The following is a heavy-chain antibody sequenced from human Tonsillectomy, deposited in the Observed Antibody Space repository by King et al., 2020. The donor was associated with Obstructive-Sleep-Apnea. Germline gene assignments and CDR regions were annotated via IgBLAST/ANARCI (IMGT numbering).Heavy chain of an antibody. Sequence: VQLVESGGGVVQPGRSLRLSCAASGFTFSSYGMHWVRQAPGKGLEWVTFIRYDGSNKYYADSVKGRFTISRDNSKNTLYLQMNSLRAEDTALYYCAKDGSDSVGGTVDYWGQGTLVTVSS. J-gene: IGHJ4*02. CDR3: AKDGSDSVGGTVDY. D-gene: IGHD2-21*02. V-gene: IGHV3-30*02. CDR1: GFTFSSYG. CDR2: IRYDGSNK.